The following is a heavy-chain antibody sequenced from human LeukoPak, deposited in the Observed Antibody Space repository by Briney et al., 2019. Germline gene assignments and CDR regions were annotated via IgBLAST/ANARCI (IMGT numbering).Heavy chain of an antibody. Sequence: GGSLRLSCAASGFTFSNYAMHWVRQAPDKGLEWVALRSYDGSNKYYADSVKGRFTISRDNGKNTLFLQMNSLRAEDAAVYYCVRGNDYGGPHYWGQGTLVTVSS. V-gene: IGHV3-30-3*01. CDR3: VRGNDYGGPHY. CDR1: GFTFSNYA. J-gene: IGHJ4*02. CDR2: RSYDGSNK. D-gene: IGHD4-23*01.